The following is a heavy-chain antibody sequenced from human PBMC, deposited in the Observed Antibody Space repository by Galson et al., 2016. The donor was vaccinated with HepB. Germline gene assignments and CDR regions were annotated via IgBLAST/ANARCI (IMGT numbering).Heavy chain of an antibody. V-gene: IGHV3-23*01. J-gene: IGHJ5*02. D-gene: IGHD6-13*01. CDR2: ISGDTTTT. CDR3: AKGGGSTWYISPHFVDP. Sequence: SLRLSCAASGLTFSNYAMTWVRQAPGKGLEWVSSISGDTTTTYYADSVEGRFTISRDNSKNTFYLQMNSLRAEDTASYYCAKGGGSTWYISPHFVDPWGQGTLVTFSS. CDR1: GLTFSNYA.